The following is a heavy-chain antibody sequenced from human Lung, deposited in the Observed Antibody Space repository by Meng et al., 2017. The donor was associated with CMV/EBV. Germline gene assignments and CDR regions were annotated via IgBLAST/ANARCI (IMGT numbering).Heavy chain of an antibody. CDR3: ATDNIAAQANWFDP. CDR1: GGTFSSYA. D-gene: IGHD6-13*01. J-gene: IGHJ5*02. V-gene: IGHV1-69*10. Sequence: SXXVSXKASGGTFSSYAISWVRQAPGQGLEWMGGIIPILGIANYAQKFQGRVTITADKSTSTAYMELSSLRSEDTAVYYCATDNIAAQANWFDPWDQGTLVTVSS. CDR2: IIPILGIA.